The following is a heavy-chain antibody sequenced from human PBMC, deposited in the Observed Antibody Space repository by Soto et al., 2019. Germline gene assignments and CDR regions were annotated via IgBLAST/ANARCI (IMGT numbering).Heavy chain of an antibody. V-gene: IGHV4-30-4*01. J-gene: IGHJ4*02. Sequence: SETLSLTCTVSGRSISSVNYYWSWIRQPPGKGLEWIGYIYYSGSTYYNPSLRSRVTISVDTSKNQFSLKLSSVTAADTAVYYCARYGSGECNRGSCYSPFDYFGQRTLVPGS. CDR1: GRSISSVNYY. CDR3: ARYGSGECNRGSCYSPFDY. D-gene: IGHD2-15*01. CDR2: IYYSGST.